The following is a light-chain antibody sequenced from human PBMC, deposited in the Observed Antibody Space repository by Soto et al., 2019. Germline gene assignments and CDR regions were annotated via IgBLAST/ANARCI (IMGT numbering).Light chain of an antibody. CDR3: QKYNSSPH. V-gene: IGKV1-27*01. CDR2: AAA. CDR1: QGITNY. Sequence: DIQMTQSPSSLSASVGDRVTITCRARQGITNYLAWYQQKPGKVPKLLIYAAAILQSGVPSRFSGSGSRTDFTLTISSLQAEDVATYDCQKYNSSPHFGAGTKVDVQ. J-gene: IGKJ3*01.